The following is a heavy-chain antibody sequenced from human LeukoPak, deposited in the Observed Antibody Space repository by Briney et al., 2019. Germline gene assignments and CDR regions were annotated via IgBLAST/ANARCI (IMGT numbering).Heavy chain of an antibody. CDR2: IWYDGSNK. CDR3: AGGTTSVLGAFDI. V-gene: IGHV3-33*01. J-gene: IGHJ3*02. CDR1: GFTFSSYG. D-gene: IGHD1-1*01. Sequence: GGSLRLSCAASGFTFSSYGMHWVRQAPGKGLEWVAVIWYDGSNKYYADSVKGRFTISRDNSKNTLYLQMNCLRAEDTAVYYCAGGTTSVLGAFDIWGQGTMVTVSS.